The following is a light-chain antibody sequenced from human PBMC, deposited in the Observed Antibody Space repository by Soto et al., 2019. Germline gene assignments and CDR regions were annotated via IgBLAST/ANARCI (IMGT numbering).Light chain of an antibody. CDR2: DVT. CDR3: SSYVTSSLVL. J-gene: IGLJ2*01. V-gene: IGLV2-14*01. CDR1: TDVPASNS. Sequence: QSVLTQPASVSGSRGQSITVSCTGTTDVPASNSVSWYQQHPGKAPILIVYDVTKRPSGVSSRFSGSKSDNTAPLTISVLPVEDEADYYCSSYVTSSLVLFGGGTKLTVL.